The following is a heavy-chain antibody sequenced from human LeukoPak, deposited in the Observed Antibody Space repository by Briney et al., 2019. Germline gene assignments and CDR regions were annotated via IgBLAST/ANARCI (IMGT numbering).Heavy chain of an antibody. Sequence: GGSLRLSCAASGFTFSSYSMNWVRQAPGKGLEWVSSISSSSNYIYYADSVKGRFTISRDNAKNSLYLQMNSLRAEDTAVYYCARDARYYDFWSGYYQHFDYWGQGTLVTVSS. J-gene: IGHJ4*02. CDR3: ARDARYYDFWSGYYQHFDY. CDR2: ISSSSNYI. CDR1: GFTFSSYS. V-gene: IGHV3-21*01. D-gene: IGHD3-3*01.